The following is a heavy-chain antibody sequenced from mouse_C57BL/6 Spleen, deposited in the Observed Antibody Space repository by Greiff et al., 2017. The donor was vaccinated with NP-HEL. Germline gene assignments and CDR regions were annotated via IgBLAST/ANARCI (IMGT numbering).Heavy chain of an antibody. J-gene: IGHJ3*01. V-gene: IGHV14-4*01. CDR3: TTSSGYAWFAY. CDR1: GFNIKDDY. CDR2: IDPQNGDT. Sequence: VQLKESGAELVRPGASVKLSCTASGFNIKDDYMHWVKQRPEQGLEWIGWIDPQNGDTEYASKFQGKATITADTSSNTAYLQLSSLTSEDTAVYYCTTSSGYAWFAYWGQGTLVTVSA. D-gene: IGHD3-2*02.